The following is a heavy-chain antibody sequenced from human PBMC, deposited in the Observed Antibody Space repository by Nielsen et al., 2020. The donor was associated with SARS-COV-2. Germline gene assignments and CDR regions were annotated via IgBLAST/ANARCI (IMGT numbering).Heavy chain of an antibody. Sequence: GSLRLSCTVSGGSISSSSYYWGWIRQPPGKGLEWIGSIYYSGSTYYNPSLKSRVTISVDTSKNQFSLKLSSVTAADTAVYYCGRVGIVGAPMRDWGQGTLVTVSS. CDR2: IYYSGST. CDR1: GGSISSSSYY. CDR3: GRVGIVGAPMRD. V-gene: IGHV4-39*07. D-gene: IGHD1-26*01. J-gene: IGHJ4*02.